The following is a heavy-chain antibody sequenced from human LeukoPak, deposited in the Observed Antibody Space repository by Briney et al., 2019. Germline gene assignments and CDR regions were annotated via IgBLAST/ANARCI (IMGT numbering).Heavy chain of an antibody. D-gene: IGHD3-22*01. Sequence: GGSLRLSCAASGFTFSIYSMNWVPHAPGKGLVCVSRINSDGINTSYADSVKGRFTISRDNAKNTLNLQMNSLRAEDTAVYYCARDLGQYYDTSDNWFDPWGKGTLVTVSS. V-gene: IGHV3-74*01. CDR3: ARDLGQYYDTSDNWFDP. J-gene: IGHJ5*02. CDR1: GFTFSIYS. CDR2: INSDGINT.